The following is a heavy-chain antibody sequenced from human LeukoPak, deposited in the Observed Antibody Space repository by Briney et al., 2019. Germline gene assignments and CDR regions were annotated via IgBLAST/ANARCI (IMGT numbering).Heavy chain of an antibody. D-gene: IGHD2-15*01. V-gene: IGHV3-21*01. CDR1: GFTFSSYE. J-gene: IGHJ3*02. CDR3: ARDRWDIVVVVAARGADAFDI. CDR2: ISSSSSYI. Sequence: GGSLRLSCAASGFTFSSYEMNWVRQAPGKGLEWASSISSSSSYIYYADSVKGRFTISRDNAKNSLYLQMNSLRAEDTAVYYCARDRWDIVVVVAARGADAFDIRGQGTMVTVSS.